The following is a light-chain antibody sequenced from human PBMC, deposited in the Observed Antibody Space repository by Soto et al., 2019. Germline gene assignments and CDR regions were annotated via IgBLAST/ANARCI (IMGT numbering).Light chain of an antibody. CDR3: QQRSNSPLT. CDR1: QSVSRY. J-gene: IGKJ4*01. V-gene: IGKV3-11*01. Sequence: EIVLTQSPATLSLSPGERATLSCRASQSVSRYLAWYQQKPGQAHRLLIYDASNRATGIPARFSGSGSGTDFTLTISSLEPEDFAVYYCQQRSNSPLTFGGGTKVVNK. CDR2: DAS.